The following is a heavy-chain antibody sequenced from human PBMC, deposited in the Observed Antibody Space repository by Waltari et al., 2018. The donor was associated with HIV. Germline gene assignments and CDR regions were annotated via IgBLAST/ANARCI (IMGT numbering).Heavy chain of an antibody. CDR1: GGSISSSSYY. J-gene: IGHJ4*02. D-gene: IGHD3-22*01. CDR2: IYYSGST. CDR3: ARHSLTYYYDSSGYSVAFDY. Sequence: QLQLQESGPGLVKPSETLSLTCTVSGGSISSSSYYWGWIRQPPGKGLGWIGRIYYSGSTYYNPSLKSRVTISVDTSKNQFSLKLSSVTAADTAVYYCARHSLTYYYDSSGYSVAFDYWGQGTLVTVSS. V-gene: IGHV4-39*01.